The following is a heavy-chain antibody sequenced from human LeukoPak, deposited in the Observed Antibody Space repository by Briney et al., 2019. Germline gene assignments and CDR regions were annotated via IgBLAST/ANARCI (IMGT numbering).Heavy chain of an antibody. CDR1: GGTFSSYA. J-gene: IGHJ5*02. CDR3: ARFGSSSRGGWFDP. CDR2: IIPIFGTA. D-gene: IGHD6-6*01. V-gene: IGHV1-69*13. Sequence: SVKVSCKASGGTFSSYAISWVRQAPGQGLEWMGGIIPIFGTANYAQKFQGRVTITADESTSTAYMELSSLRSEDTAVYYCARFGSSSRGGWFDPWGQGTLVTVSS.